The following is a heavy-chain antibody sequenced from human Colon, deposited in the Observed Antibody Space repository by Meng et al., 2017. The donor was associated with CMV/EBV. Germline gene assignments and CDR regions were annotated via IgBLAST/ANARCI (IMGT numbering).Heavy chain of an antibody. CDR2: ISSSSSTI. Sequence: LKISCEDSGFTFSSYSMNWVRQAPGKGLEWVSYISSSSSTIYYADSVKGRFTISRDNAKNSLYLQMNSLRADDTAVYYCATGAYCSGGSCSGRYGMDVWGQGTTVTVSS. V-gene: IGHV3-48*04. D-gene: IGHD2-15*01. CDR1: GFTFSSYS. J-gene: IGHJ6*02. CDR3: ATGAYCSGGSCSGRYGMDV.